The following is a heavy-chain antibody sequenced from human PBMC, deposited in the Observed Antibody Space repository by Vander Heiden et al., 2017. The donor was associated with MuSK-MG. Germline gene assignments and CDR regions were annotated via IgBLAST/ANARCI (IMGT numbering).Heavy chain of an antibody. V-gene: IGHV3-23*01. J-gene: IGHJ6*03. Sequence: EVQLLESGGGLVQPGGSLRLSCAASGFTFSSYAMSWVRQAPGKGLEWVSAISGSGGSTYYADSVKGRFTIARDNSKNTLYLQMNSLRAEDTAVYYCASNPSQYQRNGRRYYYYYMDVWGKGTTVTVSS. CDR1: GFTFSSYA. D-gene: IGHD2-2*01. CDR3: ASNPSQYQRNGRRYYYYYMDV. CDR2: ISGSGGST.